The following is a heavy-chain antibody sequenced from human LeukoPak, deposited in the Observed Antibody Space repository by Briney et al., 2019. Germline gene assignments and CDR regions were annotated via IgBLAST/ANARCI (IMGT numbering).Heavy chain of an antibody. Sequence: GGSLRLSCGASGITFSNYAVSWVREAPEKGLDGGSVINGSAHKIRYADSVKGRFTISRDNSENIVYLQMNNLRVEDTAVYYCAGRPTGYSSGYIHWGQGTLVTVSS. J-gene: IGHJ4*02. D-gene: IGHD5-18*01. CDR2: INGSAHKI. CDR1: GITFSNYA. CDR3: AGRPTGYSSGYIH. V-gene: IGHV3-23*01.